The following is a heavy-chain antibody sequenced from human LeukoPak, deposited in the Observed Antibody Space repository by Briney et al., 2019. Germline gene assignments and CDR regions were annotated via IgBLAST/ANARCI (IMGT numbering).Heavy chain of an antibody. CDR1: GGSISSSSYY. D-gene: IGHD3-22*01. CDR2: IYYSGST. V-gene: IGHV4-39*07. CDR3: ARDGHTYYYDSSGYYWYFDL. J-gene: IGHJ2*01. Sequence: SETLSLTCTVSGGSISSSSYYWGWIRQPPGKGLEWIGSIYYSGSTYYNPSLKSRVTISVDTSKNQFSLKLSSVTAADTAVYYCARDGHTYYYDSSGYYWYFDLWGRGTLVTVSS.